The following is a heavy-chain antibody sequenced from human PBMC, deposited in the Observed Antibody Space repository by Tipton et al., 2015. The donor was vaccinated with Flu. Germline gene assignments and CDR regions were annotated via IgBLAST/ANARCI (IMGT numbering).Heavy chain of an antibody. J-gene: IGHJ4*02. V-gene: IGHV4-34*01. CDR2: TNESGST. Sequence: TLSLTCAVFGGPFSGHYWSWIRQSPGKGLEWIGETNESGSTTYKSSLKSRVTISVDTSKRQFSLKVNSVTAADTAGYYCARAGYSSNFDSWGQGTLVTVSS. CDR3: ARAGYSSNFDS. D-gene: IGHD6-13*01. CDR1: GGPFSGHY.